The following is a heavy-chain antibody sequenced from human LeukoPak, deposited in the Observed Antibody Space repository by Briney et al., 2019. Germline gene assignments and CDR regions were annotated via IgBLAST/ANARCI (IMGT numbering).Heavy chain of an antibody. D-gene: IGHD1-26*01. Sequence: TGGSLRLSCAASGFIFDDYGMSWVRQAPGKGLKWVSGINWNGGSTGYADSVKGRFTISRDNAKNSLYLQMNSLRAEDTALYYCARAHYSGSFGYWGQGTLVTVSS. CDR3: ARAHYSGSFGY. V-gene: IGHV3-20*04. CDR1: GFIFDDYG. J-gene: IGHJ4*02. CDR2: INWNGGST.